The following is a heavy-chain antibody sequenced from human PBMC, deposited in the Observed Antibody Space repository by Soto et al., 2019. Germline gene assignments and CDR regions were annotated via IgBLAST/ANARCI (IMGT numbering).Heavy chain of an antibody. D-gene: IGHD3-22*01. Sequence: GESLKISCKGSGYSFTSHWINWVRQMPGKGLEWMGRIDPSDSYTNYSPSSQGHVTISADKSTSTAYLQWSSLKASDTAMYYRARRFYYNDRTGYSYDAFDIWGQGTMVTVSS. V-gene: IGHV5-10-1*01. J-gene: IGHJ3*02. CDR1: GYSFTSHW. CDR2: IDPSDSYT. CDR3: ARRFYYNDRTGYSYDAFDI.